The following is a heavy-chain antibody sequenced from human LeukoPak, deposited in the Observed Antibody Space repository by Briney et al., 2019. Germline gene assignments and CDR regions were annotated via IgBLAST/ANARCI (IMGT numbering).Heavy chain of an antibody. CDR3: EIFYYDILTGYYIGDY. CDR1: GGSFSGYY. CDR2: INHSGST. J-gene: IGHJ4*02. V-gene: IGHV4-34*01. D-gene: IGHD3-9*01. Sequence: SETLSLTCAVYGGSFSGYYWSWIRQPPGKGLEWIGEINHSGSTNYNPSLKSRVTIPVDTSKNQFSLKLSSVTAADTAVYYCEIFYYDILTGYYIGDYWGQGTLVTVSS.